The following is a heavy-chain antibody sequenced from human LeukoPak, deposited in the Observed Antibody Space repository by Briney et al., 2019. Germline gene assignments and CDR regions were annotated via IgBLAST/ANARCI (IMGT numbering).Heavy chain of an antibody. V-gene: IGHV4-4*07. CDR3: ARDLPHHDYSNYGYYYYYMDV. J-gene: IGHJ6*03. CDR1: GGSISSYY. D-gene: IGHD4-11*01. Sequence: SSETLSLTCTVSGGSISSYYWSWIRQPAGKGLEWIGRIYTSGSTNYNPSLKSRVTMSVDTSKNQFSLKLSSVTAADTAVYYCARDLPHHDYSNYGYYYYYMDVWGKGTTVTVSS. CDR2: IYTSGST.